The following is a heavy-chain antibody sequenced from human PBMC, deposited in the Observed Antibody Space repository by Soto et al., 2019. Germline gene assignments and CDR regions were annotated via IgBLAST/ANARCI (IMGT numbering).Heavy chain of an antibody. D-gene: IGHD6-25*01. J-gene: IGHJ6*02. CDR1: GGSISSGGYS. CDR2: IYHSGST. V-gene: IGHV4-30-2*01. CDR3: ASIAASNYYGMDV. Sequence: QLQLQESGSGLVKPSQTLSLTCAVSGGSISSGGYSWSWIRQPPGKGLEWIGYIYHSGSTYYNPSLTSRVXXSXDXXKNQFALKLSSVTAADTAVYYCASIAASNYYGMDVWGQGTTVTVSS.